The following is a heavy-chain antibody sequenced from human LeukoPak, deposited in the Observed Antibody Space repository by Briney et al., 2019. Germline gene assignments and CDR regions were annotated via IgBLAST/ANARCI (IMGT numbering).Heavy chain of an antibody. D-gene: IGHD3-22*01. CDR1: GFTFSSYA. Sequence: GGSLRLSCAASGFTFSSYAMSWVRQAPGRGLEWVAVISYDGSNKYYADSVKGRFTISRDNSKNTLYLQMNSLRAEDTAVYYCARGPYDRSGYRFDYWGQGTLVTVSS. CDR2: ISYDGSNK. V-gene: IGHV3-30*03. CDR3: ARGPYDRSGYRFDY. J-gene: IGHJ4*02.